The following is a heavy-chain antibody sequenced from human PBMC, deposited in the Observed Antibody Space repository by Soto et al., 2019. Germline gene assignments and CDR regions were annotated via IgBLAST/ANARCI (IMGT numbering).Heavy chain of an antibody. J-gene: IGHJ4*02. Sequence: PGGSLRLSCVASGFTFSSDSMVWVRQAPGKGLEWVSYIFVTGGTIYYADSVKGRFTVSRGNAKNSLFLLMSSLRAEDTAVYYCARDKDWAFDYWGQGTQVTVSS. CDR2: IFVTGGTI. CDR1: GFTFSSDS. V-gene: IGHV3-48*03. D-gene: IGHD3-9*01. CDR3: ARDKDWAFDY.